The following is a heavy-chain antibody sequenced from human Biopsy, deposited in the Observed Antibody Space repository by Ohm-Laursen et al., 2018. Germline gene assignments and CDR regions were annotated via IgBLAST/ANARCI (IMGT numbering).Heavy chain of an antibody. CDR3: ARGGLNYWYFDL. D-gene: IGHD1-26*01. V-gene: IGHV1-2*02. CDR1: GYTFTVSY. CDR2: INPNSGGT. J-gene: IGHJ2*01. Sequence: ASVKVSCKASGYTFTVSYMHWVRQAPGQGLEWMGWINPNSGGTNYAQKFQGRVTMTRDTSMSTAYMELNRLRSDDPPVYYCARGGLNYWYFDLWGRGTLVTVSS.